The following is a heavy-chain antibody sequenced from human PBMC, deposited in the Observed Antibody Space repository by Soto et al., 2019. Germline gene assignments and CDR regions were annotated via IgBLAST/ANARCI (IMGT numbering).Heavy chain of an antibody. V-gene: IGHV3-30*04. CDR3: ASGAAFYYDTRRY. D-gene: IGHD3-22*01. Sequence: QVELVESGGGVVQSGGSLRLSCAAPGFSFSVYALHWIRQAPGEGLEWVAVISPNGNNQYYADSVKGRLTISRDTSKSTLSLPMTSLRPEDTAVYYCASGAAFYYDTRRYWGQGTLVTVSS. CDR2: ISPNGNNQ. J-gene: IGHJ4*02. CDR1: GFSFSVYA.